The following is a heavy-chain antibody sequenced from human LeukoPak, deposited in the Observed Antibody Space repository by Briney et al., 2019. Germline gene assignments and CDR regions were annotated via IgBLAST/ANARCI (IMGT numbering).Heavy chain of an antibody. V-gene: IGHV4-4*07. CDR1: GGSISSYY. CDR2: IYTTGST. D-gene: IGHD7-27*01. J-gene: IGHJ4*02. CDR3: ARGAGDDLDY. Sequence: PSETLALTCTVSGGSISSYYWSWIRQPAGKGLEWIGRIYTTGSTNYNPSLKSRVTMSSDTSKNQLSLKLTSVTAADTAVYYCARGAGDDLDYWGQGTLVSVSS.